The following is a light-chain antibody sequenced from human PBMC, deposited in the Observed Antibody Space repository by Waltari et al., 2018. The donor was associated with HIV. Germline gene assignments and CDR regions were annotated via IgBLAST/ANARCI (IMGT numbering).Light chain of an antibody. J-gene: IGKJ1*01. V-gene: IGKV2-28*01. Sequence: DLLMTQSPLSLPVTPGEPASISCRSSQSLLHSNGYNYLDWYLQKPGQSPQLLIYLGSNRASGVPDRFSGSGSGTDFTLKISRVEAEDVGVYYCMQALQTPPWTFGQGTKVEIK. CDR1: QSLLHSNGYNY. CDR2: LGS. CDR3: MQALQTPPWT.